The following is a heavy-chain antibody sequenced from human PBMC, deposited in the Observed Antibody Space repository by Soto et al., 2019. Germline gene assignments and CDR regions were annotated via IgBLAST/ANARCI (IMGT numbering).Heavy chain of an antibody. CDR2: ISSTTNYI. D-gene: IGHD2-2*01. Sequence: PGGSXRLSCASSGVTFSRYSMNWVRQAPGKGLEWVSSISSTTNYIYYGDSMKGRFTISRDNAKNSLYLEMNSLRAEDTAVYYCARESEHINQNFDYWGQGTLVTVSS. V-gene: IGHV3-21*06. CDR1: GVTFSRYS. CDR3: ARESEHINQNFDY. J-gene: IGHJ4*02.